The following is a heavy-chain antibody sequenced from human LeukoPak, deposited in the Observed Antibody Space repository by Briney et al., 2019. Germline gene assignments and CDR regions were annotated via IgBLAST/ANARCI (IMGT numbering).Heavy chain of an antibody. V-gene: IGHV3-23*01. D-gene: IGHD6-13*01. CDR3: AKEGKQLVFEGGYYFDY. Sequence: PGGSLRLSCAASGFTFSSYGMSWVRQAPGKGLEWVSAISGSGGSTYYADSVKGRFTISRDNSKNTLYLQMNSLRAEDTAVYYCAKEGKQLVFEGGYYFDYWGQGTLVTVSS. J-gene: IGHJ4*02. CDR2: ISGSGGST. CDR1: GFTFSSYG.